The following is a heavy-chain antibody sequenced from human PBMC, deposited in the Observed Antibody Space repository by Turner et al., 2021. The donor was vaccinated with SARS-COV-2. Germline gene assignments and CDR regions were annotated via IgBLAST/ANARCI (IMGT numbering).Heavy chain of an antibody. D-gene: IGHD5-18*01. CDR2: IYYSGIT. J-gene: IGHJ6*02. CDR3: ARLMDTAMDYYGMDV. V-gene: IGHV4-39*01. Sequence: QLQLQESGPGLVKPSGTLSLTCTVSGGSISSSTYSWGSVRQPPGKGLEWIGNIYYSGITYYNPSLKSRVTISVDTSKNQFSLKLSSVTAADTAVYYCARLMDTAMDYYGMDVWGQGTTVTVSS. CDR1: GGSISSSTYS.